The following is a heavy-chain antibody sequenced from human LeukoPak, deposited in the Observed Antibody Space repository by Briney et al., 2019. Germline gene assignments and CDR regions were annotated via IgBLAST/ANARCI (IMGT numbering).Heavy chain of an antibody. J-gene: IGHJ3*02. CDR3: AKASSSLDAFDI. Sequence: GGSLRLSCAASGFTFDDYAMHWVRQGPGKGLEWVSGISWNSGSIGYADSVKGRFTISRDNAKNSLYLQMNSLRAEDTALYYCAKASSSLDAFDIWGQGTVVTVSS. V-gene: IGHV3-9*01. CDR2: ISWNSGSI. CDR1: GFTFDDYA. D-gene: IGHD6-13*01.